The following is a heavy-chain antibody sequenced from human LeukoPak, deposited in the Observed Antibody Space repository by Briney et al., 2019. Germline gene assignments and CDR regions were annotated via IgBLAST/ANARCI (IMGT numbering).Heavy chain of an antibody. D-gene: IGHD2-15*01. V-gene: IGHV4-39*01. CDR2: IYYSGST. CDR1: GGSISSSSYY. J-gene: IGHJ5*02. CDR3: ARTYSSVVVVVAAIDWFDP. Sequence: SETLSLTCTVSGGSISSSSYYWGWIRQPPGKGLEWIGSIYYSGSTYYNPSLKSRVTISVDTSKNQFSLKLSSVTAADTAVYYCARTYSSVVVVVAAIDWFDPWGQGTLVTVSS.